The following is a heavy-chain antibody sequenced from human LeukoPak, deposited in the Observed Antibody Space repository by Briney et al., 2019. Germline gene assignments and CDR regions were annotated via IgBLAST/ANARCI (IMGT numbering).Heavy chain of an antibody. Sequence: ASVKVSCKASGYIFTNYYIHWVRQAPGQGLEWMGWINPNSGGTNYAQKFQGRVTMTRDTSISTAYMELSRLRSDDTAVYYCARLNSRGYSGYDAFDIWGQGTMVTVSS. J-gene: IGHJ3*02. CDR2: INPNSGGT. V-gene: IGHV1-2*02. D-gene: IGHD5-12*01. CDR3: ARLNSRGYSGYDAFDI. CDR1: GYIFTNYY.